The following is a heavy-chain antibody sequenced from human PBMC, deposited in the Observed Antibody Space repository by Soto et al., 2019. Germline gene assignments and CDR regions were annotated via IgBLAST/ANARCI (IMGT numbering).Heavy chain of an antibody. J-gene: IGHJ4*02. CDR2: IKSKNDGGAA. CDR1: GFMFSSAW. CDR3: VEGWNDF. V-gene: IGHV3-15*01. D-gene: IGHD1-1*01. Sequence: EVQVVETGGDLVEPGGSLRLSCVTSGFMFSSAWMSWVRQGPGKGLEWVARIKSKNDGGAAYYAAPVNGRFSISRDDSKSTVYLEMNSLRAEDTALYYCVEGWNDFWGQGTLVTVSS.